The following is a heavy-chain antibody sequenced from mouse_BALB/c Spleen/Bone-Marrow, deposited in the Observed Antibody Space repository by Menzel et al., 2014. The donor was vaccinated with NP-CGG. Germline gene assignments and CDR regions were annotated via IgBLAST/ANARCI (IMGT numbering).Heavy chain of an antibody. V-gene: IGHV5-17*02. D-gene: IGHD1-1*01. CDR3: ARSGSSSGYFDY. CDR2: ISSGSSTT. Sequence: EVNVVDSGGGLVQPGGSRKLSCAASGFTFGSFAMHWVRQAPEKGLEWVAYISSGSSTTYYADTVMGRFTISRDNPKNTLFPQMTSLRSEDTAMHYCARSGSSSGYFDYWGQGTTLTVSS. CDR1: GFTFGSFA. J-gene: IGHJ2*01.